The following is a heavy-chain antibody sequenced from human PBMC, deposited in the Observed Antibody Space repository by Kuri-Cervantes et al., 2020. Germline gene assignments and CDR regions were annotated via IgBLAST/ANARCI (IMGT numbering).Heavy chain of an antibody. CDR1: GFTFSSYW. D-gene: IGHD5-12*01. Sequence: GESLKISCAASGFTFSSYWMSWVRQAPGKGLEWVANIKQDGSEKYYVDSVKGRFTISRDNAKNTLYLQMNSLRAGDTAVYYCARAGVATIKPGGYYYYYMDVWGKGTTVTVSS. CDR2: IKQDGSEK. J-gene: IGHJ6*03. V-gene: IGHV3-7*01. CDR3: ARAGVATIKPGGYYYYYMDV.